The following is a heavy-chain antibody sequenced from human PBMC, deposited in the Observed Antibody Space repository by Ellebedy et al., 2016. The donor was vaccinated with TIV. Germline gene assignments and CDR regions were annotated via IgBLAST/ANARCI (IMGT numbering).Heavy chain of an antibody. J-gene: IGHJ4*02. CDR2: IKGDGSYT. CDR1: GFSVSSKY. Sequence: GGSLRLXCAASGFSVSSKYMSWVRQAPGKGLVWVSRIKGDGSYTNYADSVNGRFTTSRDNAENTLYLQMNSLRVEDTAVYFCARDLRDGYNSPPDYWGQGTLVTVSS. CDR3: ARDLRDGYNSPPDY. V-gene: IGHV3-74*01. D-gene: IGHD5-24*01.